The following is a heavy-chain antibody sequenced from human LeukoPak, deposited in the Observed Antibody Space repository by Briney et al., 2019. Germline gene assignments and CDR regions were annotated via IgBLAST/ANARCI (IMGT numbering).Heavy chain of an antibody. J-gene: IGHJ4*02. CDR2: IYYSGST. CDR3: AGQRSSSSGFDY. D-gene: IGHD6-6*01. Sequence: SETLSLTCTASGGSISSYYWSWIRQPPGKGLEWIGYIYYSGSTNYNPSLKSRVTISVDTSKNQFSLKLSSVTAADTAVYYCAGQRSSSSGFDYWGQGTLVTVSS. V-gene: IGHV4-59*08. CDR1: GGSISSYY.